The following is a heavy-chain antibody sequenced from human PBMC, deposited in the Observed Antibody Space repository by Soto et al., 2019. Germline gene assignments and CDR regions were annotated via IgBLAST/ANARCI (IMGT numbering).Heavy chain of an antibody. V-gene: IGHV1-46*01. CDR2: INPSGGST. J-gene: IGHJ4*02. Sequence: QVQLLQSGAEVKKPGASVKVSCKASGYTFTSYYMHWVRQAPGQGLEWMGIINPSGGSTSYAQKCQGRVSMTRDTSTCTVYMEMSSLGAEETAVYYCARASLITVFGVVTTLGYWGQGTLVTVSS. D-gene: IGHD3-3*01. CDR1: GYTFTSYY. CDR3: ARASLITVFGVVTTLGY.